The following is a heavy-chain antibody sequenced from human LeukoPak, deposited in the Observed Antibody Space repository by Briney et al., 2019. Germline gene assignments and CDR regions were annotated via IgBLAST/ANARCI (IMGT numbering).Heavy chain of an antibody. CDR3: AKPGDDSSQGLDV. Sequence: GGSLRLSCAASGFTFSSYAMHWVRQAPGKGLEWVAVISYDGSNKYYADSVKGRFTISRDNSKNTLYLQMNTLRAEDTAVYYCAKPGDDSSQGLDVWGKGTTVTVSS. J-gene: IGHJ6*04. V-gene: IGHV3-30*04. CDR1: GFTFSSYA. D-gene: IGHD3-22*01. CDR2: ISYDGSNK.